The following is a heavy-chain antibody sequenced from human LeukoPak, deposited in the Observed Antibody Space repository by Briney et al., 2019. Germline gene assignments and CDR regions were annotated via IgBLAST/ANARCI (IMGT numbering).Heavy chain of an antibody. J-gene: IGHJ5*02. V-gene: IGHV4-30-2*05. CDR2: IYHSGST. CDR1: GGSISSGGYS. CDR3: ARGNNWFDP. Sequence: PSQTLSLTCAVSGGSISSGGYSWSWIRQPPGKGLEWIGYIYHSGSTYYNPSLKSRVTISVDTSKNQFSLKLSSVTAADTAVYYCARGNNWFDPWGQGTLVTVSS.